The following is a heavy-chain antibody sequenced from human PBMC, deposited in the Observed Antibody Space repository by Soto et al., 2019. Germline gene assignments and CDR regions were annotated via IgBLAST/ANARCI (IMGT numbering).Heavy chain of an antibody. CDR3: ARDLWGYCGTDCYPLDV. CDR2: VFPTGST. D-gene: IGHD2-21*02. V-gene: IGHV4-4*02. J-gene: IGHJ6*02. CDR1: GGSVSNNNW. Sequence: PSETLSLTCAVSGGSVSNNNWWGWVRQPPGKGLEWIGEVFPTGSTVYNPSFKSRVTISVDTSKNQFSLKLNSVTAADTAVYYCARDLWGYCGTDCYPLDVWGQGTTVTVSS.